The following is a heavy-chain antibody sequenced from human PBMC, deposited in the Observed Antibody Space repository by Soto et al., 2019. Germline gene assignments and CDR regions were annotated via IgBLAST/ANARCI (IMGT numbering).Heavy chain of an antibody. CDR3: AKHSGYDHYYDMDV. CDR1: GFTFISYS. V-gene: IGHV3-23*01. D-gene: IGHD5-12*01. J-gene: IGHJ6*02. Sequence: LGGSLRLSCAASGFTFISYSMNWVRPAPGKGLEWVSTIIGSGGTPYYADAVKGRFTIPRDNSKNPLYVQMNSLRADDTAEYFCAKHSGYDHYYDMDVWGQGTTVTVSS. CDR2: IIGSGGTP.